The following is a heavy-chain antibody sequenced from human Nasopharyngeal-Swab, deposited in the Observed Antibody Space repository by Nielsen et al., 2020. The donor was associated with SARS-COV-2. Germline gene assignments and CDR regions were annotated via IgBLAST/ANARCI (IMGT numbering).Heavy chain of an antibody. V-gene: IGHV3-33*01. CDR3: AAAPSGDYGGY. Sequence: LSLTCAASGFTFSNYGMHWVRQAPGKGLEWVAVIWYDGSNKYYADSVKGRFTISRDNSKNTVYLKMHSLRAEDTAVYYCAAAPSGDYGGYWGQGTLVTVSS. CDR2: IWYDGSNK. CDR1: GFTFSNYG. D-gene: IGHD4-23*01. J-gene: IGHJ4*02.